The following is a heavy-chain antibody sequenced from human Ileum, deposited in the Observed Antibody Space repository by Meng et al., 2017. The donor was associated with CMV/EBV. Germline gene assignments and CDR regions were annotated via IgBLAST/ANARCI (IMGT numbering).Heavy chain of an antibody. J-gene: IGHJ4*02. CDR2: ISYSGTA. CDR1: GGSISSSLYY. Sequence: LRLQEAVPGLVKPSETLSLTCTVSGGSISSSLYYWGWIRQPPGKGLEWIGTISYSGTAFYNLSLKSRVAISIDTSKFQFSLKLSSVTATDTAVYYCARDSTYPSGLDYWGQGTLVTVSS. D-gene: IGHD3-10*01. V-gene: IGHV4-39*07. CDR3: ARDSTYPSGLDY.